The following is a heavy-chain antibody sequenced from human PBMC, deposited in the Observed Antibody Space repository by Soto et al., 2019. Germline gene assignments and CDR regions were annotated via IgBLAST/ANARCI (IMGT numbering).Heavy chain of an antibody. D-gene: IGHD3-22*01. V-gene: IGHV3-23*01. J-gene: IGHJ4*02. Sequence: LRLSCAASGFMFNNYAMSWVRQAPGKGLEWVSTVSVSGGTTYYADSLEGRFTISRDNSKKTVYLQMNRLRADDTAIYYCAKGLYYYDSSGYRLFDYWGQGTLVTVSS. CDR1: GFMFNNYA. CDR2: VSVSGGTT. CDR3: AKGLYYYDSSGYRLFDY.